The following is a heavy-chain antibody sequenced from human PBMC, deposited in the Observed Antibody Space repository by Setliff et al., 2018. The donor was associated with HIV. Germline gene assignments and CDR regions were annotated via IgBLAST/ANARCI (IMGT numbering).Heavy chain of an antibody. Sequence: PGGSLRLSCAASGFTFSSYWMSWVRQAPGKGLEWVANIKQDGSEKSYVDSVKGRFTISRDNAKNSLYLQVKSLTAEDTAIYYCGKDSSDWSDGWGQGTLVTVSS. V-gene: IGHV3-7*03. J-gene: IGHJ5*02. CDR2: IKQDGSEK. CDR3: GKDSSDWSDG. D-gene: IGHD3-22*01. CDR1: GFTFSSYW.